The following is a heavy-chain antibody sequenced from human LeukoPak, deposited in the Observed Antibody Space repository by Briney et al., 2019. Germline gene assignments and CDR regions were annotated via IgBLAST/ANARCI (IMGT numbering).Heavy chain of an antibody. V-gene: IGHV3-23*01. J-gene: IGHJ4*02. CDR3: AKGYSGSGSPLHYFDY. Sequence: GGSLRLSCAASGFTFSSYAMSWVRQAPGKGLEWVSAISGRGGSTYYADSLKGRFTISRDNSTNTLYMQMNSLRAEDTAVYYCAKGYSGSGSPLHYFDYWGQGTLVTVSS. D-gene: IGHD3-10*01. CDR1: GFTFSSYA. CDR2: ISGRGGST.